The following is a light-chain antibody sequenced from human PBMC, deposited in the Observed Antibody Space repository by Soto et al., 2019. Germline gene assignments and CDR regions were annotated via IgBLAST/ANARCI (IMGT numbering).Light chain of an antibody. CDR3: SSYSSSTTHVV. Sequence: QSALTQPASVSGSPGRSVTISCTGTSSDVGDFNYVSWYQHLPGRAPKLIIYDVTNRPSGISYRFSASKSGRTASLTISGLQAEDYADYYCSSYSSSTTHVVFRGGTTLTVL. CDR2: DVT. J-gene: IGLJ2*01. CDR1: SSDVGDFNY. V-gene: IGLV2-14*03.